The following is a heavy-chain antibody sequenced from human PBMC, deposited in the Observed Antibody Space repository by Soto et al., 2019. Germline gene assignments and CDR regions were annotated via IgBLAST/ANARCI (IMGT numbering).Heavy chain of an antibody. V-gene: IGHV4-61*01. CDR2: IYGSVTT. D-gene: IGHD3-10*01. CDR1: GDSVSSASYY. J-gene: IGHJ6*02. Sequence: QVQLQESGPGLVKASETLSLTCIVSGDSVSSASYYWTWIRQPPGEGLEWIGYIYGSVTTNYNPSLKSRVTISVDTSKNHFSLKLSSVTAADTAVYYCARAYCSGLRRGRSMDVWGRGTTVTVSS. CDR3: ARAYCSGLRRGRSMDV.